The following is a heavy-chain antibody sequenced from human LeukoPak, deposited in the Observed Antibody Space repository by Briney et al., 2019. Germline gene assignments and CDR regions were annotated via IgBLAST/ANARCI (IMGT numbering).Heavy chain of an antibody. V-gene: IGHV1-2*02. Sequence: ASVKVSCKASGYTFTGYYMHWVRQAPGQGLEWMGWINPSSGGTNYAQKFQGRVTMTRDTSISTAYMELSRLRSDDTAVYYCAREILRASRGFDYWGQGTLVTVSS. D-gene: IGHD3-10*01. J-gene: IGHJ4*02. CDR3: AREILRASRGFDY. CDR1: GYTFTGYY. CDR2: INPSSGGT.